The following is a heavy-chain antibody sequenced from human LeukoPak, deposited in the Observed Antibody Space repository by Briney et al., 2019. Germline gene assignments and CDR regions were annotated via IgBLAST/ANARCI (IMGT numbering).Heavy chain of an antibody. CDR2: MSGRGVST. CDR1: GFTFTNYA. Sequence: GGSLRLSCAASGFTFTNYAMSWVRQAPGKGLEWVSGMSGRGVSTYYADSVKGRFTISSDNPKNTLYLQMNSLRAEDTAIYYCAKDCNGGNCYIDYWGQGTLVTVAS. J-gene: IGHJ4*02. CDR3: AKDCNGGNCYIDY. D-gene: IGHD2-15*01. V-gene: IGHV3-23*01.